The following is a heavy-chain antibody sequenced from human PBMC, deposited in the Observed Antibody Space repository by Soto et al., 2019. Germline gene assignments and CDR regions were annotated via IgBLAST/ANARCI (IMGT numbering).Heavy chain of an antibody. CDR2: IYYGGST. Sequence: SETLSLTCTVSGGSFSPNYWSWIRQPPGKGLEWVGYIYYGGSTSYNPSLKSRVTISLDTSKNQFSLKLSSVTAADTAVYYCARGASGYYDSSGYYSPYYFDYWGQGTLVTVSS. D-gene: IGHD3-22*01. V-gene: IGHV4-59*12. CDR1: GGSFSPNY. CDR3: ARGASGYYDSSGYYSPYYFDY. J-gene: IGHJ4*02.